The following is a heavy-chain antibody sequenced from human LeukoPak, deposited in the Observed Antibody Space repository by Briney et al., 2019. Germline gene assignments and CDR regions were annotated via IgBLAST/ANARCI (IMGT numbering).Heavy chain of an antibody. CDR3: ATPYCSSLSCLDVFNI. CDR1: GVSISDGRYY. D-gene: IGHD2-2*01. V-gene: IGHV4-31*03. J-gene: IGHJ3*02. Sequence: SQTLSLTCSVSGVSISDGRYYWTWIRQRPGKGLEWIGYKYYSGSAKYNPSLKSRLTISIDTPKNQFSLHLGSVTAADTAIYYCATPYCSSLSCLDVFNIWGQGTMVTVSS. CDR2: KYYSGSA.